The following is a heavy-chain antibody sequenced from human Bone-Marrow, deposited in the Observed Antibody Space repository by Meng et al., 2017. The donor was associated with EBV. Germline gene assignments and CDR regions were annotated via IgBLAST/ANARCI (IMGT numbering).Heavy chain of an antibody. D-gene: IGHD1-1*01. CDR2: INHSGST. J-gene: IGHJ4*02. V-gene: IGHV4-34*03. CDR1: GRSFRGYY. CDR3: LLQVQDDDY. Sequence: QVQLQPWGAGLLKPSEALSLTCAVYGRSFRGYYWSWLRQPPGKGLEWIGEINHSGSTNYNPPLKSRVTISVDKSKNQFSLKLSSVTAADTAVYYCLLQVQDDDYWGQGTLVTVSS.